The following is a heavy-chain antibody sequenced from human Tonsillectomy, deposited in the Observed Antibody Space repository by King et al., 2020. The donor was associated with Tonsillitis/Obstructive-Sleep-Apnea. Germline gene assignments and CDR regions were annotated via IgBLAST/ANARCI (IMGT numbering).Heavy chain of an antibody. CDR3: ARGGSDCSSTSCYHDAFDI. D-gene: IGHD2-2*01. J-gene: IGHJ3*02. CDR2: IYSGGST. CDR1: GFTVSSNY. Sequence: VQLVESGGGLIQPGRSLRLSCAASGFTVSSNYMSWVRQAPGKGLEWVSVIYSGGSTYYADSVKGRFTISRDNSKNTLYLQMNSLRAEDTAVYYCARGGSDCSSTSCYHDAFDIWGQGTMVTVSS. V-gene: IGHV3-53*01.